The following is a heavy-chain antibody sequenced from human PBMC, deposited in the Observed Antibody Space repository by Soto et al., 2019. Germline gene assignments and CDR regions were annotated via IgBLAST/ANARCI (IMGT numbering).Heavy chain of an antibody. J-gene: IGHJ4*02. V-gene: IGHV3-21*01. CDR3: ARDLSSSSWYYY. CDR1: GFTFSSYS. Sequence: EVQLVESGGGLVKPGGSLRRSCAASGFTFSSYSMNWVRQAPGKGLEWVSSISSSSSYIYYADSVKGRFTMSRDNAKTKLFLQMNTVRAEDTAVYYCARDLSSSSWYYYWGQGTLFTVAS. D-gene: IGHD6-13*01. CDR2: ISSSSSYI.